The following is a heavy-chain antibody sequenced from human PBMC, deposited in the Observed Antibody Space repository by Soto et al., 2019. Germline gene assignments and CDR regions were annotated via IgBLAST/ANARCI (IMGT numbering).Heavy chain of an antibody. D-gene: IGHD4-4*01. V-gene: IGHV1-69*02. Sequence: QVQLVQSGAEVKKPGSSVKVSCKASGGTFSSYTISWVRQAPGQGLEWMGRIIPILGIANYAQKFQGRVTITAAKSTSTAYMELSSLRSADTAVYYCARGPDEISSHYAPYYSGMDVWGPGTTVTVSS. J-gene: IGHJ6*02. CDR2: IIPILGIA. CDR1: GGTFSSYT. CDR3: ARGPDEISSHYAPYYSGMDV.